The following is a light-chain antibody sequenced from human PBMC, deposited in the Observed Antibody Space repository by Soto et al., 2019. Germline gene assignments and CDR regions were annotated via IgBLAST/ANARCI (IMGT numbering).Light chain of an antibody. CDR3: QQYGSSST. Sequence: EIVLTQSPGTLSLSPGERATLSCRASQSVSSSYLAWYQQKPGQAPRLLIYGASSRPTGIPDRFSGSGSGTDFNLTISRLEPEDCAVYYCQQYGSSSTFGQGTLLENK. V-gene: IGKV3-20*01. CDR1: QSVSSSY. CDR2: GAS. J-gene: IGKJ5*01.